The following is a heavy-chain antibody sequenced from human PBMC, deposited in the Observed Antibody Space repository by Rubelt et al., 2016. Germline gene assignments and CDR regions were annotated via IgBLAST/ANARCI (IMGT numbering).Heavy chain of an antibody. D-gene: IGHD2-21*01. Sequence: VQLVQSGGGLVQPGGSLRLSCAVSGFTFSSYGMDWVRQAPGKGLEWVAIIWYDGSKEYYADSVKGRFTISRDNSKNTLYLQMNSLRAEETAVYYCARVSMTNRRVIDYWGQGTLVTVSS. CDR3: ARVSMTNRRVIDY. CDR2: IWYDGSKE. CDR1: GFTFSSYG. V-gene: IGHV3-33*01. J-gene: IGHJ4*02.